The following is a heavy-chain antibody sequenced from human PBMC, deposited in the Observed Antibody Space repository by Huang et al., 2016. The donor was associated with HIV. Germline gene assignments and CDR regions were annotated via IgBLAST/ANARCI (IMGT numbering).Heavy chain of an antibody. V-gene: IGHV3-7*01. D-gene: IGHD1-1*01. CDR2: IKQDETEK. J-gene: IGHJ6*02. CDR3: ATKTAGMDI. CDR1: TFTFGGYW. Sequence: VESGGRSVQPGGSIRLSCVGSTFTFGGYWMSWVRQPPGKGREWVDNIKQDETEKYYVDSVKGRFNISRDNVKKVLFLEMDALRVEDTAIYFCATKTAGMDIWGQGTTVIVSS.